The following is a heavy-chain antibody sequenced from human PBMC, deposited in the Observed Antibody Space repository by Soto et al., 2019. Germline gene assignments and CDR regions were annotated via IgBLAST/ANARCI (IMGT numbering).Heavy chain of an antibody. J-gene: IGHJ3*02. CDR1: GFTFSSYV. Sequence: EVQLLESGGGLVQPGGSLRLSCAASGFTFSSYVMNWVRQAPGKGLEWVSTISGSGGSTYYADSVEGRFTFSRDNSKNTQDLLMYSLRAEDTAVYYCAKGGSNGWDDAFDIWGQGTMVTVSS. CDR3: AKGGSNGWDDAFDI. V-gene: IGHV3-23*01. CDR2: ISGSGGST. D-gene: IGHD6-19*01.